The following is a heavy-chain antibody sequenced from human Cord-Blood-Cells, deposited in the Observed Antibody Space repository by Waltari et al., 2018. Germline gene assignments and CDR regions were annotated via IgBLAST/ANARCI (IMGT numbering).Heavy chain of an antibody. CDR2: INHSGSN. CDR1: GGSFSGYY. J-gene: IGHJ3*02. V-gene: IGHV4-34*01. Sequence: QVQLQQWGAGLLKPSETLSLTCAVYGGSFSGYYWSWIRQPPGKGLEWIGEINHSGSNNYNPSLKSRVTISVDTSKNQFSLKLSSVTAADTAVYYCATGTVTDAFDIWGQGTMVTVSS. D-gene: IGHD4-4*01. CDR3: ATGTVTDAFDI.